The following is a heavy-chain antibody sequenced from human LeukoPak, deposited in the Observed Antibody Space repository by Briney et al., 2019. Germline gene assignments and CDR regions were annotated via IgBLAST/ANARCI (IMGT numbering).Heavy chain of an antibody. CDR3: ARGDFWSGSQPFDY. CDR2: IFYTGGT. Sequence: SETLSLTCSVSGVSMNSYYWSWIRQPPGKDLEWPAYIFYTGGTNYNPSLKSRVTISVDTSKNQFSLTLNSVTAADTAVYYCARGDFWSGSQPFDYWGQAILVTVSS. D-gene: IGHD3-3*01. J-gene: IGHJ4*02. V-gene: IGHV4-59*01. CDR1: GVSMNSYY.